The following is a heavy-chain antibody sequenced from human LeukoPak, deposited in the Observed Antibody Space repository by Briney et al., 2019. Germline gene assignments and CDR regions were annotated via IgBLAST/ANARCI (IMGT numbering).Heavy chain of an antibody. D-gene: IGHD3-9*01. CDR1: GGTFSSYA. V-gene: IGHV1-69*13. Sequence: SVKVSCKASGGTFSSYAISWVRQAPGQGLEWMGGIIPIFGTANYAQKFQGRVTITADESTSTAYMELSSLRSEDTAVYYCARANRVDYDILTGLGHWGQGTLVTVSS. CDR3: ARANRVDYDILTGLGH. CDR2: IIPIFGTA. J-gene: IGHJ4*02.